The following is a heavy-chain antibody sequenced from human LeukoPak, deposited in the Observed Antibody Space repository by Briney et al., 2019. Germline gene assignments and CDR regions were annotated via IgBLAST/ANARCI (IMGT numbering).Heavy chain of an antibody. CDR3: ARDSHPRDYYYYYGMDV. CDR1: GFTFSSYG. Sequence: GGSLRLYCAASGFTFSSYGMHWVRQTPGKGLEWVAVIWYDGSNKYYADSVKGRFTISRDNSKNTLYLQMNSLRAEDTAVYYCARDSHPRDYYYYYGMDVWGQGTTVTVSS. V-gene: IGHV3-33*01. J-gene: IGHJ6*02. CDR2: IWYDGSNK.